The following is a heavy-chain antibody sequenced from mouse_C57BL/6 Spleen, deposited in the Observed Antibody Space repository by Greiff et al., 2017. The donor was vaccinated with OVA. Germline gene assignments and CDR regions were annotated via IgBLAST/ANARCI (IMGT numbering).Heavy chain of an antibody. V-gene: IGHV1-18*01. Sequence: EVQLQQSGPELVKPGASVKLPCKASGYTFTDYNMDWVKQSHGKSLEWIGDINPNNGGTIYNQKFKGTATLTVDKSSSTAYMELRSLTSEDTAGYYCESRSNDDYAEVFAYWGQGTLVTVSA. CDR1: GYTFTDYN. CDR2: INPNNGGT. D-gene: IGHD2-4*01. J-gene: IGHJ3*01. CDR3: ESRSNDDYAEVFAY.